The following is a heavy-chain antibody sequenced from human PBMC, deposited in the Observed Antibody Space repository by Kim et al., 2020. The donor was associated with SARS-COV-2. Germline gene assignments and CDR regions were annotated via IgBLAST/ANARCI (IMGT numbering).Heavy chain of an antibody. J-gene: IGHJ4*02. Sequence: PSLKSRVTISVDPSKYQFSLKLSSVTAADTAVYYGAADGLAGSRYYVDYWGQGTLVTVSS. CDR3: AADGLAGSRYYVDY. D-gene: IGHD3-10*01. V-gene: IGHV4-59*01.